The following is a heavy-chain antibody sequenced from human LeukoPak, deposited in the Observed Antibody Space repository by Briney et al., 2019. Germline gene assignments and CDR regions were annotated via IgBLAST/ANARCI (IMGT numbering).Heavy chain of an antibody. CDR1: GFTFTHYN. CDR3: TRTGPNYYYGMDV. J-gene: IGHJ6*02. CDR2: INWDGSSS. Sequence: GGSLRLSCAASGFTFTHYNMYWVRQPPGKGLEWVSLINWDGSSSYYADSVKGRFTISRDNNKNSLYLHMNSLRTEDTALYYCTRTGPNYYYGMDVWGQGTTVAVSS. D-gene: IGHD3/OR15-3a*01. V-gene: IGHV3-43*01.